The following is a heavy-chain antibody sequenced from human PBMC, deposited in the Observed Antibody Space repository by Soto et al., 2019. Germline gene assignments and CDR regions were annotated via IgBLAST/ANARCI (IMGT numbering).Heavy chain of an antibody. Sequence: QVQLVQSGPEVKMPGASVNVSCKASGYTFTSYGINWVRQAPGQGLEWMGRVSTYNGNTKYAQKFQGRVTMTTDTSTSTVYMHLRSLRSDDTAVYYCERERGLTASTLFGYWGQGTVVTVS. J-gene: IGHJ4*02. CDR1: GYTFTSYG. V-gene: IGHV1-18*01. CDR2: VSTYNGNT. CDR3: ERERGLTASTLFGY. D-gene: IGHD3-10*02.